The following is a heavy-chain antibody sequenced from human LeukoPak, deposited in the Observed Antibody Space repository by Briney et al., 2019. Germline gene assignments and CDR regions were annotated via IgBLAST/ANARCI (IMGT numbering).Heavy chain of an antibody. D-gene: IGHD1-26*01. Sequence: VKASCKASGGTFSSYAISWVRQAPGQGLEWMGGIIPIFGTANYAQKFQGRVTITADESTSTAYMELSSLRSEDTAVYFCAKYSGSYYYPPNWDSWGQGTLVTVSS. V-gene: IGHV1-69*13. J-gene: IGHJ4*02. CDR1: GGTFSSYA. CDR3: AKYSGSYYYPPNWDS. CDR2: IIPIFGTA.